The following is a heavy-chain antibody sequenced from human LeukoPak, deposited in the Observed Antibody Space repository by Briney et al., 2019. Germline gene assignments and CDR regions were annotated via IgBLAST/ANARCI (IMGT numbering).Heavy chain of an antibody. CDR3: AREGRSYDYVWGSHDPKRGAFDI. Sequence: ASVKVSCKASGGTFSSYAISWVRQAPGQGLEWMGGIIPIFGTANYAQKFQGRVTITTDESTSTAYMELSSLRSEDTAVYYCAREGRSYDYVWGSHDPKRGAFDIWGQGTMVTVSS. D-gene: IGHD3-16*01. CDR2: IIPIFGTA. CDR1: GGTFSSYA. J-gene: IGHJ3*02. V-gene: IGHV1-69*05.